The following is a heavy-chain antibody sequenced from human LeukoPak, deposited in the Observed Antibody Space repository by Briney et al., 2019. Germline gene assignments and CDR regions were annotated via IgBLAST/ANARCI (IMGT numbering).Heavy chain of an antibody. D-gene: IGHD6-6*01. J-gene: IGHJ4*02. CDR1: GFTFSSYS. CDR2: ISGSGGST. CDR3: AKDGPSKIAARQGSDY. Sequence: PGGSLRLSCAASGFTFSSYSMNWVRQAPGKGLEWVSAISGSGGSTYCADSVKGRFTISRDNSKNTLYLQMNSLRAEDTAVYYCAKDGPSKIAARQGSDYWGQGTLVTVSS. V-gene: IGHV3-23*01.